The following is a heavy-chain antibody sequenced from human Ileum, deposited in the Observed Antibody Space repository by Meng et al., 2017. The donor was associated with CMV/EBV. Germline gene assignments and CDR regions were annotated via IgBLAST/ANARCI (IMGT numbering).Heavy chain of an antibody. V-gene: IGHV4-4*01. Sequence: AFSGASISTMNWWTWVRQTPGKGREWIGRILHSGTTDYKPSLKGRVTMSVEKSNNQFSLTVTSVTAADTAVYFCARQLSLAAAPLDYWGQGTLVTVSS. D-gene: IGHD6-13*01. CDR2: ILHSGTT. CDR1: GASISTMNW. J-gene: IGHJ4*02. CDR3: ARQLSLAAAPLDY.